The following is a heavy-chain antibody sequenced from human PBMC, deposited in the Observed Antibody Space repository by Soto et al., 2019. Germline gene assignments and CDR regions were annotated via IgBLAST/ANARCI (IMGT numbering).Heavy chain of an antibody. V-gene: IGHV3-30-3*01. CDR1: GFTFSSYA. CDR2: ISYDGSNK. CDR3: ARDQNSSRWIYYYYYGMDL. J-gene: IGHJ6*02. D-gene: IGHD6-13*01. Sequence: QVQLVESGGGVVQPGRSLRLSCAASGFTFSSYAMHWVRQAPGKGLEWVAVISYDGSNKYYADSVKGRFTITRENSKNTMYLQMNSLRANDTAVYYCARDQNSSRWIYYYYYGMDLWGQGTTGTVSS.